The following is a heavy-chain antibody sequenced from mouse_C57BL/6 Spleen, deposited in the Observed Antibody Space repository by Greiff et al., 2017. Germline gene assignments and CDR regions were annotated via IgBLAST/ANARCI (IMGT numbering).Heavy chain of an antibody. CDR2: IDPENGDT. J-gene: IGHJ4*01. D-gene: IGHD3-2*02. CDR1: GFNIKDDY. Sequence: EVQVVESGAELVRPGASVKLSCTASGFNIKDDYMHWVKQRPEQGLEWIGWIDPENGDTEYASKFQGKATITADTSSNTAYLQLSSLTSEDTAVYYCTLQLRLDYAMDYWGQGTSVTVAS. CDR3: TLQLRLDYAMDY. V-gene: IGHV14-4*01.